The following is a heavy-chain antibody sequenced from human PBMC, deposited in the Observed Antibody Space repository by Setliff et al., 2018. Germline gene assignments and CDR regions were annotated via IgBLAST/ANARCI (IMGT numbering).Heavy chain of an antibody. CDR2: IYYSGST. V-gene: IGHV4-30-4*08. CDR1: GGSISSGDYY. J-gene: IGHJ4*02. D-gene: IGHD3-9*01. Sequence: TLSLTCTVSGGSISSGDYYWSWIRQPPGKGLEWIGYIYYSGSTYYNPSLKSRVTISVDTSKNQFSLKLSSVTAADTAVYYCARGYGVLTGYYNYWGQGTLVTVSS. CDR3: ARGYGVLTGYYNY.